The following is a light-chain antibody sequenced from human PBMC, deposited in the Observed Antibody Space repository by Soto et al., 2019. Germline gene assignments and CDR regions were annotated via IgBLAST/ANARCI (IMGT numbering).Light chain of an antibody. CDR2: GAS. CDR1: QSVSTN. J-gene: IGKJ1*01. CDR3: QQYGSSGT. Sequence: EIVLTQSPATLSLSPGEIATLSCRASQSVSTNLAWYQQKRGQAPRLLIYGASNRATGIPDRFSGSGSGTDFTLTISRLEPEDFAVYYCQQYGSSGTFGQGTTVDIK. V-gene: IGKV3-20*01.